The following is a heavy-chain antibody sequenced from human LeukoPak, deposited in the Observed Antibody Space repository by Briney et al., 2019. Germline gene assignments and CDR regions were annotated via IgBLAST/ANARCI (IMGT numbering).Heavy chain of an antibody. Sequence: SVKVSCKASGGTFSSYAISWVRQAPGQGLEWMGRIIPIFGTANYAQKFQGRVTITTDESTSTAYMELSSLRSEDTAVYYCASDNGDYVGAFDIWGQGTMVTVSS. D-gene: IGHD4-17*01. CDR1: GGTFSSYA. V-gene: IGHV1-69*05. CDR2: IIPIFGTA. CDR3: ASDNGDYVGAFDI. J-gene: IGHJ3*02.